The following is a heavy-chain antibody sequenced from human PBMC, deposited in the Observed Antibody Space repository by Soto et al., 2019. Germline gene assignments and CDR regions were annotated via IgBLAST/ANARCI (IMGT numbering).Heavy chain of an antibody. CDR2: IYSGGST. Sequence: GGSLILSCAASGFTVSSNYMSWVRQAPGKGLEWVSVIYSGGSTYYADSVKGRFTISRDNSKNTLYLQMNSLRAEDTAVYYCAREYYYDSSGPLGWFDPWGQGTLVTVSS. D-gene: IGHD3-22*01. CDR3: AREYYYDSSGPLGWFDP. CDR1: GFTVSSNY. J-gene: IGHJ5*02. V-gene: IGHV3-66*01.